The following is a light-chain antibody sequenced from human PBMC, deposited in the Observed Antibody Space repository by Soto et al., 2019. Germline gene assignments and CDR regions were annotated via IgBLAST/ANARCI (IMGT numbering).Light chain of an antibody. V-gene: IGKV3-11*01. J-gene: IGKJ4*01. CDR3: QQRSSWPLT. Sequence: EIVLTQSPATLSLSPGERAILSCGASQSVSSFLAWYQQRPGQAPRLLIYDASKRATGIPARFSGSGFGTDFTLTISSLEPEDVALYYCQQRSSWPLTFGGGTKVEIK. CDR1: QSVSSF. CDR2: DAS.